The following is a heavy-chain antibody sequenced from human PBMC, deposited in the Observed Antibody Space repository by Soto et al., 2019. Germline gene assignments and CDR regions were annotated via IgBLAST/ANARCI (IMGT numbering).Heavy chain of an antibody. V-gene: IGHV4-61*01. Sequence: SETLSLTCTGSGGPVSSGSYYWSWIRQPPGKRLEWIGYIYYSGSTNYNPSLKSRVTISVDTSKNQFSLKLSSVTAADTAVYYCASSRRDGYNSGWYFDLWGRGTLVTVSS. CDR2: IYYSGST. D-gene: IGHD5-12*01. CDR3: ASSRRDGYNSGWYFDL. CDR1: GGPVSSGSYY. J-gene: IGHJ2*01.